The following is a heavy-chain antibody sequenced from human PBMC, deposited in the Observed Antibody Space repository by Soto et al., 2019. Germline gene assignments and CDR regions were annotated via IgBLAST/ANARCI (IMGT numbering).Heavy chain of an antibody. CDR2: IYYSGST. J-gene: IGHJ4*02. D-gene: IGHD1-26*01. V-gene: IGHV4-30-4*01. Sequence: SETLSLTCTVSGGSISSGDYYWSWIRQPPGKGLEWIGYIYYSGSTYYNPSLKSRVTISVDTSKNQFSLKLSSVTAADTAVYYCARGSVGGSYYAFDYWGQGTLVTVSS. CDR3: ARGSVGGSYYAFDY. CDR1: GGSISSGDYY.